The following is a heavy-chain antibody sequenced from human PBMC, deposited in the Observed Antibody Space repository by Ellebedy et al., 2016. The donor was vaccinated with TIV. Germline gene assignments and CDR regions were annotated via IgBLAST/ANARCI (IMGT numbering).Heavy chain of an antibody. Sequence: MPSETLSLTCTVSGGSISSSSYYWGWIRQPSGKGLEWVACIYYTGTTYYNPSLKSRVTISLDTSKNQVSMKLTSVTAADTAVYYCASTLTITIFLYWGQGTPVTVSS. CDR1: GGSISSSSYY. J-gene: IGHJ4*02. CDR3: ASTLTITIFLY. D-gene: IGHD3-10*02. V-gene: IGHV4-39*07. CDR2: IYYTGTT.